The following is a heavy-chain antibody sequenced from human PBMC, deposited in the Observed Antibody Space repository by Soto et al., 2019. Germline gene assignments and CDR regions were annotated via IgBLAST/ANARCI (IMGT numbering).Heavy chain of an antibody. CDR2: IGPESGAT. Sequence: ASVKVSCKASGYTFTGHYIHWVRQAPEQGPEWMGEIGPESGATRYAQRFQGRVTMTRDMSITTVYTELNNLSPEDTAVYYCARDNSQNYGTPAASSWFHPWGQGSPVTVSS. J-gene: IGHJ5*02. D-gene: IGHD2-15*01. CDR3: ARDNSQNYGTPAASSWFHP. CDR1: GYTFTGHY. V-gene: IGHV1-2*02.